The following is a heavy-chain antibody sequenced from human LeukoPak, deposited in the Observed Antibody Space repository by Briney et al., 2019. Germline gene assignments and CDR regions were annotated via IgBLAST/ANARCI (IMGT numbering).Heavy chain of an antibody. CDR1: GFTISSYG. CDR3: AIDASSYSGSYFDY. Sequence: PGRSLRLSCAASGFTISSYGMHWVRQAPGKGLEWVAVIWSDGSNKYYADSVKGRFTISRDNSKNTLYLQMNSLRAEDTAVYYCAIDASSYSGSYFDYWGQGTLVTVSS. CDR2: IWSDGSNK. V-gene: IGHV3-33*01. D-gene: IGHD1-26*01. J-gene: IGHJ4*02.